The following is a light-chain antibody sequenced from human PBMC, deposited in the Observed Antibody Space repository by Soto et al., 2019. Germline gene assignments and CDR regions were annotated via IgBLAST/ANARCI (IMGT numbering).Light chain of an antibody. J-gene: IGKJ1*01. CDR1: QSISDT. CDR2: GAS. V-gene: IGKV3-15*01. Sequence: EKVMTESPATLSVSPGGRATLSCRASQSISDTLAWYQQKPGQAPRLLIHGASTRATGFPARFSGSGSGTDFTLTISRLEPEDFAVYYCQQYGSSPWTFGQGTKVDIK. CDR3: QQYGSSPWT.